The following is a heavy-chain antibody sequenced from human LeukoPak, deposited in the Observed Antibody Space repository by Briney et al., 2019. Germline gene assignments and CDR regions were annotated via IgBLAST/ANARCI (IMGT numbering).Heavy chain of an antibody. J-gene: IGHJ4*02. D-gene: IGHD3-10*01. CDR1: GDSISSYY. CDR2: IYYSGST. CDR3: ARLFGEYIFDY. V-gene: IGHV4-59*01. Sequence: PSETLSLTCTVSGDSISSYYWSWIRQPPGKGLEWIGYIYYSGSTNYNPSLKSRVTISVDTSKNQFSLKLSSVTAADTAVYYCARLFGEYIFDYWGQGTLVTVSS.